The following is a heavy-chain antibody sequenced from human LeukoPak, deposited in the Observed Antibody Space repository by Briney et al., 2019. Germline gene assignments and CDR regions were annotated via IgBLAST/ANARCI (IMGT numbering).Heavy chain of an antibody. CDR2: ISSSGSTI. J-gene: IGHJ4*02. V-gene: IGHV3-48*03. Sequence: PGGSLRLSCEASGFTFSSYEMNWVRQAPGKGLEWVSYISSSGSTIYYADSVKGRFTISRDNAKNSLYLQMNSLRAEDTAVYYCARYSGRGRNYWGQGTLVTVSS. D-gene: IGHD1-26*01. CDR3: ARYSGRGRNY. CDR1: GFTFSSYE.